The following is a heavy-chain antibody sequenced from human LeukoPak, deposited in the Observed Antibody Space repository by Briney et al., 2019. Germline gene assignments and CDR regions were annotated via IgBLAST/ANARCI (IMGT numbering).Heavy chain of an antibody. CDR1: GGSISSYY. D-gene: IGHD6-13*01. V-gene: IGHV4-39*01. J-gene: IGHJ4*02. Sequence: SETLSLTCTVSGGSISSYYWGWIRQPPGKGLEWIGSIYYSGSTYYNPSLKSRVTISVDTSKNQFSLKLSSVIAADTAVYYCARPLSSSWYFDYWGQGTLVTVSS. CDR3: ARPLSSSWYFDY. CDR2: IYYSGST.